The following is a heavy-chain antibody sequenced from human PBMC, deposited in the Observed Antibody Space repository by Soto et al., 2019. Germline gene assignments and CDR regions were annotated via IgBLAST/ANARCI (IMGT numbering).Heavy chain of an antibody. CDR1: GGSISSGDYY. CDR3: VRSKGGYSYGTPFDY. V-gene: IGHV4-30-4*01. Sequence: PSETLSLTCTVSGGSISSGDYYWSWIRQPPGKGLEWIGYIYYSGSTYYNPSLKSRVTISVDTSKNQFSLKLSSVTAADTALYYCVRSKGGYSYGTPFDYWGQGTLVTVSS. CDR2: IYYSGST. D-gene: IGHD5-18*01. J-gene: IGHJ4*02.